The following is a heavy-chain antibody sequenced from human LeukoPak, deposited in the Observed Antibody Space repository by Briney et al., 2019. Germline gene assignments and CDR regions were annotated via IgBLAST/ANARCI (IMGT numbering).Heavy chain of an antibody. V-gene: IGHV4-59*01. CDR2: IYYSGST. CDR3: ASDSYSPEYFQH. D-gene: IGHD2-15*01. Sequence: SETLSLTCTVSGGSISSYYWSWIRQPPGKGLEWIGYIYYSGSTTYNHPLKSRVTISVDTSKNQFSLKLSSVTAADTAVYYCASDSYSPEYFQHWGQGTLVTVSS. J-gene: IGHJ1*01. CDR1: GGSISSYY.